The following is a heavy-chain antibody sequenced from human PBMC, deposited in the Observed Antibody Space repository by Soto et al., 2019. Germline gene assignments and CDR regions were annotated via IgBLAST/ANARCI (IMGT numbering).Heavy chain of an antibody. CDR3: ARHPERIAQIGWFDP. CDR1: GFTFSSYS. J-gene: IGHJ5*02. V-gene: IGHV3-48*01. CDR2: ISSSSSTI. D-gene: IGHD6-13*01. Sequence: EVQLVESGGGLVQPGGSLRLSCAASGFTFSSYSMNWVRQAPGKGLEWVSYISSSSSTIYYADSVKGRFTISRDNAKNSLYLQMNSLRSEDTAVYYCARHPERIAQIGWFDPWCQGTLVTVSS.